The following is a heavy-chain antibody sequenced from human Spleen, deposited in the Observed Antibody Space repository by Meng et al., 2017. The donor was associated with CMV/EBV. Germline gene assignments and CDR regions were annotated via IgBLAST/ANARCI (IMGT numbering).Heavy chain of an antibody. CDR1: GGSISSGDYS. D-gene: IGHD6-13*01. CDR3: ARDLIAAAGTSY. V-gene: IGHV4-30-4*08. Sequence: ESGPGLVNTSQTPSLTCSVSGGSISSGDYSWSWIRQPPGKGLEWIGYIYYSGSTYYNPSLKSRVTISVDTSKNQFSLKLSSVTAAGTAVYYCARDLIAAAGTSYWGQGTLVTVSS. CDR2: IYYSGST. J-gene: IGHJ4*02.